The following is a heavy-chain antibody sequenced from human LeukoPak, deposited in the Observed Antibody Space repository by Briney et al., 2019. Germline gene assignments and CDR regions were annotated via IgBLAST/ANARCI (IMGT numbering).Heavy chain of an antibody. V-gene: IGHV1-69*04. CDR2: IIPILGIT. D-gene: IGHD6-6*01. CDR1: GGTFSSYA. J-gene: IGHJ6*03. Sequence: SVKVSCKASGGTFSSYAISWVRQAPGQGLEWMGRIIPILGITNYAQKFQGRVTITADKSTSTAYMELSSLRSEDTAVYYCATGGWDSSSSWPHWYYMDVWGKGTTVTVSS. CDR3: ATGGWDSSSSWPHWYYMDV.